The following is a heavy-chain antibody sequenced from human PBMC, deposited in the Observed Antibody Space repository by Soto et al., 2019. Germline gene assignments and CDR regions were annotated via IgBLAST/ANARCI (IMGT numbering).Heavy chain of an antibody. D-gene: IGHD6-19*01. CDR3: ARSRASTTRGGYSRGWYAS. CDR2: IYHSGST. V-gene: IGHV4-4*02. CDR1: GGSISSSNW. Sequence: SETLSLTCAVSGGSISSSNWWSWVRQPPGKGLEWIGEIYHSGSTNYNPSLKSRVTISVDKSKNQFSLKLSSVTAADTAVYYCARSRASTTRGGYSRGWYASWGQGSLVTVSS. J-gene: IGHJ5*02.